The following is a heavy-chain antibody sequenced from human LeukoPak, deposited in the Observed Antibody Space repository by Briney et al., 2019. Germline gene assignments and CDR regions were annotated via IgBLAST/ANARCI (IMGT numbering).Heavy chain of an antibody. D-gene: IGHD2-2*01. CDR1: GGSFSGYY. CDR2: INHSGST. Sequence: SETLSLTCAVYGGSFSGYYWSWIRQPPGKGLEWIGEINHSGSTNYNPSLKSRVTISVDTSKNQFSLKLSSVIAADTAVYYCARGICSSTSCLAGYYYYYMDVWGKGTTVTVSS. CDR3: ARGICSSTSCLAGYYYYYMDV. V-gene: IGHV4-34*01. J-gene: IGHJ6*03.